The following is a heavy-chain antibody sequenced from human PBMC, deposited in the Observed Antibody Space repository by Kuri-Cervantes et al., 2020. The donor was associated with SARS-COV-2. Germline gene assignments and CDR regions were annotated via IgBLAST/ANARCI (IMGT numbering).Heavy chain of an antibody. CDR3: TRLITIGGMAPRYMDV. CDR1: GFTFSSYS. CDR2: IRRVSSGGTE. J-gene: IGHJ6*03. Sequence: GESLKISCAASGFTFSSYSMNWVRQAPGEGLEWVGFIRRVSSGGTEEYAASVNGRFIISRDDSKSIAYLEMNNLQTEDTAVYYCTRLITIGGMAPRYMDVWGRGTTVTVSS. D-gene: IGHD3-16*01. V-gene: IGHV3-49*04.